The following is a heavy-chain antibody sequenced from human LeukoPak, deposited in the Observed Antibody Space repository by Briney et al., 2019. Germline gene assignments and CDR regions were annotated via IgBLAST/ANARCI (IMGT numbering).Heavy chain of an antibody. CDR1: GASINSYY. CDR3: ARTFCSGGNCFHFDY. CDR2: VFSDGAT. D-gene: IGHD2-15*01. J-gene: IGHJ4*02. V-gene: IGHV4-4*07. Sequence: PSETLSLTCTVSGASINSYYFTWIRQPAGKGLEWIGRVFSDGATDYNPSLQSRVTMSLVTFKNQVSLKLSSVAAADTAVYYWARTFCSGGNCFHFDYWGQGTLVTVSS.